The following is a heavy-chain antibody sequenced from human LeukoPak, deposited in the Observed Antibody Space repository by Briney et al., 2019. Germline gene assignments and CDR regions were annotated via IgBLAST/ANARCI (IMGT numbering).Heavy chain of an antibody. Sequence: GGSLRLSCAASGFTFDDYAMHWVRQAPGKGLEWVSLISGDGGSTYYADSVKGRFTISRDNAKNSLFLQMNDLRAADTAVYYCAGQGGAYFDYWGQGTLVTVSS. J-gene: IGHJ4*02. CDR3: AGQGGAYFDY. CDR1: GFTFDDYA. CDR2: ISGDGGST. V-gene: IGHV3-43*02.